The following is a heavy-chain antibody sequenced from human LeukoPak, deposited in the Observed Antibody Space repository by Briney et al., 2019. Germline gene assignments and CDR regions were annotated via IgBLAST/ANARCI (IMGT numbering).Heavy chain of an antibody. CDR2: ISGSGGST. Sequence: GSLRPSCAASGFTFSSYSMSWVRQAPGKGLEWVSAISGSGGSTYYADSVKGRFTISRDNSKNTLYLQMNSLRAEDTAVYYCANAVYSSSWYYFDYWGQGTLVTVSS. V-gene: IGHV3-23*01. CDR1: GFTFSSYS. CDR3: ANAVYSSSWYYFDY. D-gene: IGHD6-13*01. J-gene: IGHJ4*02.